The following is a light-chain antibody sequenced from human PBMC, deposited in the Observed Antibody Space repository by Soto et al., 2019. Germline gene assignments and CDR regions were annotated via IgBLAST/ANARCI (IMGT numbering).Light chain of an antibody. CDR2: GAS. CDR3: QRYNDWPLT. J-gene: IGKJ4*01. V-gene: IGKV3-15*01. CDR1: QSVSIN. Sequence: EIVMTQSPATLSVSPGERATLSCRASQSVSINLAWYQQKPGQAPRLLIYGASTRATGIPARFSGSGSGTEFTLTISSLQSEDFAVYYCQRYNDWPLTFGGGTKVEIK.